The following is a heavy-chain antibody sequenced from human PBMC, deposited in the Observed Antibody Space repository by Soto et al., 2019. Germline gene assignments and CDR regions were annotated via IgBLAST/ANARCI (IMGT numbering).Heavy chain of an antibody. CDR1: GFTFSSYG. CDR3: ARGGLPDYFDY. V-gene: IGHV3-33*01. D-gene: IGHD2-21*02. Sequence: QVQLVESGGGVVQPGRSLRLSCAASGFTFSSYGMHWVRQAPGKGLEWVAFIWYDGSNKYYADSVKGRFTISRDNSKNTLYLQMNSLRAEDTAVYYCARGGLPDYFDYWGQGTLVTVSS. CDR2: IWYDGSNK. J-gene: IGHJ4*02.